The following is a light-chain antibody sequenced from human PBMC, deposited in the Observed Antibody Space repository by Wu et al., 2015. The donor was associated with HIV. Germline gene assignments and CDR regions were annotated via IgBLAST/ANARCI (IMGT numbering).Light chain of an antibody. V-gene: IGKV1-8*01. CDR1: QGVSNY. CDR2: AAS. Sequence: AIRMTQSPSSLSASTGDRVTITCRASQGVSNYLAWYQQKPGKAPKLLIYAASTLQSGVPSRFNGSGSGTHFTLTITCLQSEDFATYYCQQYYSYPPMYTFGQGTKLEI. CDR3: QQYYSYPPMYT. J-gene: IGKJ2*01.